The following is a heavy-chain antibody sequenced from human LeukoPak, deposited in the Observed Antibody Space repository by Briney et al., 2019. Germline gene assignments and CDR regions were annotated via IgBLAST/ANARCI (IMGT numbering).Heavy chain of an antibody. CDR3: AKDEMITFGGAIDY. CDR2: ISWNSDTI. V-gene: IGHV3-9*01. J-gene: IGHJ4*02. Sequence: GGSLRLSCAASGFTFDDYAMHWVRQVPGKGLQWVSGISWNSDTIAYADSVKGRFTISRDNAKKSLYLQMNSLRAEDTALYYCAKDEMITFGGAIDYWGQGTLVTVSS. D-gene: IGHD3-16*01. CDR1: GFTFDDYA.